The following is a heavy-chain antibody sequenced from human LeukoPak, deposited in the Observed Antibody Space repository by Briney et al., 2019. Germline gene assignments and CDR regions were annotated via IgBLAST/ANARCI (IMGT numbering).Heavy chain of an antibody. CDR2: ISYDGSNK. J-gene: IGHJ4*02. CDR3: AKDLRYCSGGSCAGY. Sequence: GRSLRLSCAASGFTFSSYGMHWVRQAPGKGLEWVAVISYDGSNKYYADSVKGRFTISRDNSKNTQYLQMNSLRAEDTAVYYCAKDLRYCSGGSCAGYWGQGTRVTVSS. D-gene: IGHD2-15*01. CDR1: GFTFSSYG. V-gene: IGHV3-30*18.